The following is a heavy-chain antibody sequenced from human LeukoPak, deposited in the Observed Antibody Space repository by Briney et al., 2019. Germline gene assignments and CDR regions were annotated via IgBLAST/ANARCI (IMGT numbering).Heavy chain of an antibody. CDR3: ARESETSGWYDY. CDR2: ISGDGGST. V-gene: IGHV3-43*02. D-gene: IGHD6-19*01. Sequence: PGGSLRLSCAASGFTVSSNYMSWVRQAPGKGLEWVSLISGDGGSTFYADSVRGRFTISRDNTRKSLSLQMSSLRSEDTALYYCARESETSGWYDYWGQGTLVTVSS. J-gene: IGHJ4*02. CDR1: GFTVSSNY.